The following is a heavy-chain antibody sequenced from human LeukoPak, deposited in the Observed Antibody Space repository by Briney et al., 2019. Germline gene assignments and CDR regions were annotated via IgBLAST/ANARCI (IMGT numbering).Heavy chain of an antibody. J-gene: IGHJ1*01. Sequence: ASVKVSCKASGYTFTSYGISWVRQAPGQGLEWMGWISAYNGNTNYAQKLQGRVTMTTDTSTSTAYMELRSLRSDDTAVYYCARDHEYYYGSGLGEYFQHWGQGTLVTVSS. D-gene: IGHD3-10*01. CDR3: ARDHEYYYGSGLGEYFQH. CDR2: ISAYNGNT. CDR1: GYTFTSYG. V-gene: IGHV1-18*01.